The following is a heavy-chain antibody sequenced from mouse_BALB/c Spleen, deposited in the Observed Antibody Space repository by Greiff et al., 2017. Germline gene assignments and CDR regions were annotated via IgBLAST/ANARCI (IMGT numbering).Heavy chain of an antibody. CDR2: IYPGDGDT. D-gene: IGHD1-1*01. V-gene: IGHV1-80*01. J-gene: IGHJ4*01. CDR1: GYAFSSYW. CDR3: ARSPTVAYAMDY. Sequence: VKLQESGAELVRPGSSVKISCKASGYAFSSYWMNWVKQRPGQGLEWIGQIYPGDGDTNYNGKFKGKATLTADKSSSTAYMQLSSLTSEDSAVYFCARSPTVAYAMDYWGQGTSVTVSS.